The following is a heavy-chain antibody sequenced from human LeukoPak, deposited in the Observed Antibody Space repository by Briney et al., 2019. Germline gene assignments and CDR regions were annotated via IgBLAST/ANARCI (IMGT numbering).Heavy chain of an antibody. CDR1: GYTFTTYY. D-gene: IGHD1-1*01. V-gene: IGHV1-46*01. Sequence: ASVKVSCKASGYTFTTYYLHWVRQAPGQGLEWMGVISPSGGDTTYAQRFQGRLTMTRDTSTSTVYMEVSSLRSDDTAVYYCARGGTAVTTNYFDYWGQGTLITVSS. CDR2: ISPSGGDT. CDR3: ARGGTAVTTNYFDY. J-gene: IGHJ4*02.